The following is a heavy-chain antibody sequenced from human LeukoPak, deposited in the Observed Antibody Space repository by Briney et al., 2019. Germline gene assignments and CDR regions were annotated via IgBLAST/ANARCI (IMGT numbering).Heavy chain of an antibody. CDR2: IWYDGSNK. Sequence: GRSLRLSCAASGFTFSSYGMHWVRQAPGEGLEWVAVIWYDGSNKYYADSVKGRFTISRDNSKNTLYLQMNSLRAEDTAVYYCARDLGGDYEGFDYWGQGTLVTVSS. J-gene: IGHJ4*02. D-gene: IGHD4-17*01. CDR3: ARDLGGDYEGFDY. CDR1: GFTFSSYG. V-gene: IGHV3-33*01.